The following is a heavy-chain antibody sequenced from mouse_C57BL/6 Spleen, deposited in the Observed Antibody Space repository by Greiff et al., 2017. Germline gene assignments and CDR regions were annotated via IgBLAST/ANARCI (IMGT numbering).Heavy chain of an antibody. CDR1: GYTFTSYW. D-gene: IGHD1-1*01. J-gene: IGHJ2*01. V-gene: IGHV1-7*01. Sequence: QVQLQQSGAELAKPGASVKLSCKASGYTFTSYWMPWVKQRPGQGLEWIGYINPSSGYTKYNQKFKDKATLTADKSSSTAYMQLSSLTYEDSEVYACANPITTVVVPFDYWGQGTTLTVSA. CDR2: INPSSGYT. CDR3: ANPITTVVVPFDY.